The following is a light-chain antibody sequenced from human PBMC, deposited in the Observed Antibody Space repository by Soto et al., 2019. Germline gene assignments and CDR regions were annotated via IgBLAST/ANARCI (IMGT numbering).Light chain of an antibody. CDR3: QQRSNWPIT. CDR2: DAS. Sequence: EIVLTQSPATLSLSPGERATLSCRASQSVSSYLAWHQQKPGQAPRLLIYDASNRATGSPARFSGSGSGTDFTLTISSLEPEDFAVYYCQQRSNWPITFGQGTRLEIK. CDR1: QSVSSY. J-gene: IGKJ5*01. V-gene: IGKV3-11*01.